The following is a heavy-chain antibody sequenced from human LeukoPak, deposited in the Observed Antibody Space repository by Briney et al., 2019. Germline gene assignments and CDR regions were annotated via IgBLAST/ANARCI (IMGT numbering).Heavy chain of an antibody. CDR2: ISSSSSTI. D-gene: IGHD6-6*01. Sequence: GRSLRLSCAASGFTFSSYSMNWVRQAPGKGLEWVSYISSSSSTIYYADSVKGRFTISRDNAKNSLYLQMNSLRAEDTAVYYCARLRSSSSVDYYYGMDVWGQGTTVTVSS. V-gene: IGHV3-48*01. J-gene: IGHJ6*02. CDR3: ARLRSSSSVDYYYGMDV. CDR1: GFTFSSYS.